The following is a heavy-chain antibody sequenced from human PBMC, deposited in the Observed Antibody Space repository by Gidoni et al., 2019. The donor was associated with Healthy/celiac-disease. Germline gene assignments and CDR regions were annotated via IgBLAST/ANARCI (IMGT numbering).Heavy chain of an antibody. J-gene: IGHJ6*02. CDR1: GYTFTSDG. CDR3: AREARGITMIVVATHGYYGMDV. CDR2: ISAYNGNT. Sequence: QVQLVQSGAEVKKPGASVKVSCKASGYTFTSDGISWVRQAPGQGLEWMGWISAYNGNTNYAQKLQGRVTMTTDTSTSTAYMELRSLRSDDTAVYYCAREARGITMIVVATHGYYGMDVWGQGTTVTVSS. D-gene: IGHD3-22*01. V-gene: IGHV1-18*01.